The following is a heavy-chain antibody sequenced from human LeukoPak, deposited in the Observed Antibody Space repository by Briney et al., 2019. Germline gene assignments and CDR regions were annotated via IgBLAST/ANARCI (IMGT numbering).Heavy chain of an antibody. CDR2: VSGRGVTS. D-gene: IGHD5-24*01. J-gene: IGHJ3*02. CDR1: GFAFSTYA. Sequence: PGGSLRLSCAASGFAFSTYAMSWVRQAPGKGLEWVSVVSGRGVTSYYADSVKGRFTISRDDSRNALFLHMRSLRAEDTAVYYSAKDRRDGFLGDAFDIWGQGTMVTVSS. CDR3: AKDRRDGFLGDAFDI. V-gene: IGHV3-23*01.